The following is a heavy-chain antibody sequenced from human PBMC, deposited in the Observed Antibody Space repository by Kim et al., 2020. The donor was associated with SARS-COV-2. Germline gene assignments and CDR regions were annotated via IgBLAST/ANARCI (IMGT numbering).Heavy chain of an antibody. V-gene: IGHV6-1*01. Sequence: YAVSVKSRITINPDTSKNPFSLQLNSVTPEDTAVYYCARDLLWFGEGFDYWGQGTLVTVSS. CDR3: ARDLLWFGEGFDY. D-gene: IGHD3-10*01. J-gene: IGHJ4*02.